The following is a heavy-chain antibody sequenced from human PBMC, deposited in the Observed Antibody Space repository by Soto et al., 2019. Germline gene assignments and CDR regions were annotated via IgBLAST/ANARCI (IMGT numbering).Heavy chain of an antibody. J-gene: IGHJ5*02. V-gene: IGHV4-31*03. CDR2: IYYSGST. CDR1: GGSISSGGYY. Sequence: QVQLQESGPGLVKPSQTLSLTCTVSGGSISSGGYYWNWIRQHPGKGLEWIGYIYYSGSTYYNPSLKSRGSMSGDTSENQSSLKLSSVTAADTAVYYCARSVFPWGQGTLVTVSS. CDR3: ARSVFP.